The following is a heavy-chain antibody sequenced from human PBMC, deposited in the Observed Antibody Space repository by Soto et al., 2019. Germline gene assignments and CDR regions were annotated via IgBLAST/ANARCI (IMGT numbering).Heavy chain of an antibody. CDR3: ARAKEYTSSSGMDV. CDR2: TYYRSKWYN. J-gene: IGHJ6*02. CDR1: GDSVSSDTAA. V-gene: IGHV6-1*01. D-gene: IGHD6-6*01. Sequence: SQTLSLTCAISGDSVSSDTAAWNWSRQSPSRSLEWLGRTYYRSKWYNDYAFSVKIRLTLTPHTSKNQFSLHLSSLTPEDTAVYFFARAKEYTSSSGMDVWGQGITVTVPS.